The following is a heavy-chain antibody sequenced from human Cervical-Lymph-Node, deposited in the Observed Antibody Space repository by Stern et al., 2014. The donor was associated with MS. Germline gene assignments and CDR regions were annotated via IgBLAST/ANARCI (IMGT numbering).Heavy chain of an antibody. J-gene: IGHJ3*01. Sequence: EVQLVESGGGFVQPGGSLRLSCAASGFTFSSSFMIWVRQAPGKGLEWISYITNSGRTTSYADAVKGRFTVSRDNDENSLYLHMNSLRDEDTAVYYCARLRGGGPRNAFDLWGQGTVVTVSS. CDR3: ARLRGGGPRNAFDL. V-gene: IGHV3-48*02. CDR2: ITNSGRTT. D-gene: IGHD2-21*01. CDR1: GFTFSSSF.